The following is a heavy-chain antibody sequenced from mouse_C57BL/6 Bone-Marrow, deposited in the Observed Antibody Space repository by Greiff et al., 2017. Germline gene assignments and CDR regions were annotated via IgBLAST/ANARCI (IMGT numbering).Heavy chain of an antibody. J-gene: IGHJ2*01. D-gene: IGHD2-3*01. CDR3: AREDGYYGLGFDY. Sequence: QVQLQQPGAELVKPGASVKMSCKASGYTFTSYWITWVKQRPGQGLEWIGDIYPGSGSTNYNEKFKSKATLTVDTSSSTAYMQLSSLTSEDSAVYYWAREDGYYGLGFDYWGQGTTLTVSS. V-gene: IGHV1-55*01. CDR1: GYTFTSYW. CDR2: IYPGSGST.